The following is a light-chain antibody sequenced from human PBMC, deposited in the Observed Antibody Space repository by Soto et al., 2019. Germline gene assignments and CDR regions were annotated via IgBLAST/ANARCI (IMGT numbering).Light chain of an antibody. CDR3: AAWDDSLIGRV. J-gene: IGLJ3*02. V-gene: IGLV1-44*01. CDR2: SNN. Sequence: QPVLTQPPSASGTPGQRVTISCSGSSSNIGSNTVNWYQQLPGTAPKLLMYSNNQRPSGVPDRFSGSQSGTSASLAISGLQSEDEADYYCAAWDDSLIGRVFGGGTKLTVL. CDR1: SSNIGSNT.